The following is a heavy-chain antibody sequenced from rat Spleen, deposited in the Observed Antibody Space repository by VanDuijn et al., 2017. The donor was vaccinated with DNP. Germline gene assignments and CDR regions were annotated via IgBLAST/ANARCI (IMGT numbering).Heavy chain of an antibody. D-gene: IGHD1-3*01. CDR1: GITFSDHN. CDR2: INYDGSST. V-gene: IGHV5-7*01. Sequence: EVQLVESGGGLVQPGRSLKLPCAVSGITFSDHNMAWVRQAPKKGLEWVATINYDGSSTYYPDSVKGRFTISRDNAKSTLYLQMNSLRSEDTATYHCTRERRITVATTDYFDYWGQGVMVTVSS. CDR3: TRERRITVATTDYFDY. J-gene: IGHJ2*01.